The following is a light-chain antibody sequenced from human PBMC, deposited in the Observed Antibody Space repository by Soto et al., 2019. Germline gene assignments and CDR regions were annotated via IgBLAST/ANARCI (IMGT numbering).Light chain of an antibody. Sequence: QSALTQPPSASGSPGQSVTISCTRTSSDVGGYNYVSWYQQHPGKAPKLMIYEVSKRPSGVPDRFSGSKSGNTASLTVSGLQAEDEADYYCSSYAGSIYVFGTGTKLTVL. CDR3: SSYAGSIYV. CDR1: SSDVGGYNY. J-gene: IGLJ1*01. V-gene: IGLV2-8*01. CDR2: EVS.